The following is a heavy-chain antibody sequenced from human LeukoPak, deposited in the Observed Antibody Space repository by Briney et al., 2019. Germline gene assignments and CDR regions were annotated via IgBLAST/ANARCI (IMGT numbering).Heavy chain of an antibody. V-gene: IGHV2-5*02. CDR1: GFSLGTSGVG. CDR3: AHRLPPGIHFDY. D-gene: IGHD6-13*01. Sequence: SGPTLVKPTQTLTLTCTFSGFSLGTSGVGVGWIRQPPGKALEWLALIYWDDDKRYSPSLKSRLTITKDTSKNQVVLTMTNMDPVDTATYYCAHRLPPGIHFDYWGQGTLVTVSS. J-gene: IGHJ4*02. CDR2: IYWDDDK.